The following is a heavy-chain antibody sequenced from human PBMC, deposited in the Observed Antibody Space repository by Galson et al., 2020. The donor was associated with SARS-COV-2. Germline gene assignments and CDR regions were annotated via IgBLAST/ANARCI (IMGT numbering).Heavy chain of an antibody. CDR3: AKDQDYYDSSGRPNYYGMDV. D-gene: IGHD3-22*01. CDR1: GFTFDDYA. Sequence: GGSLRLSCAASGFTFDDYAMHWVRQAPGKGLEWVSLISWDGGSTYYADSVKGRFTISRDNSKNSLYLQMNSLRAEDTALYYCAKDQDYYDSSGRPNYYGMDVWGQGTTVTVSS. V-gene: IGHV3-43D*03. J-gene: IGHJ6*02. CDR2: ISWDGGST.